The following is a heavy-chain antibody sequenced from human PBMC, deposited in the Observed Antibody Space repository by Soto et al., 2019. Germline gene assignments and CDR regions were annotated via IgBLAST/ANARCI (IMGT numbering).Heavy chain of an antibody. CDR3: ARSPSYSSGSPREFDY. CDR1: GFSLSTSGMC. CDR2: IDWDDDK. Sequence: SGPTLVNPTQTLTLTCTFSGFSLSTSGMCVSWIREPPGKALEWLALIDWDDDKYYSTSLKTRLTISKGTSKNQVVLTMTNMDPVDTATYYCARSPSYSSGSPREFDYWGQGTLVTVSS. D-gene: IGHD6-19*01. J-gene: IGHJ4*02. V-gene: IGHV2-70*01.